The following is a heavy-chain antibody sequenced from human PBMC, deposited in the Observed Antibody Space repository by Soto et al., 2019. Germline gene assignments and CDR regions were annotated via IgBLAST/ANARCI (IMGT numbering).Heavy chain of an antibody. D-gene: IGHD3-3*01. V-gene: IGHV4-34*01. Sequence: QVQLQQWGAGLLKPSETLSLTCAVYGGSFSSYYLSWIRQPPGKGLEWTGEINPSGSTKYNPALRAGVTISAVTSRNQFSLSLNALTAADTAVYYCASRHDFWSGARAFSWCEGTLVTVSS. J-gene: IGHJ4*02. CDR3: ASRHDFWSGARAFS. CDR1: GGSFSSYY. CDR2: INPSGST.